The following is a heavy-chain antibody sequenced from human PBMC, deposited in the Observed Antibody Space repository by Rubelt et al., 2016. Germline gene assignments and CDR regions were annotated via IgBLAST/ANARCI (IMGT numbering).Heavy chain of an antibody. J-gene: IGHJ4*02. Sequence: GGSVSSYYWSWIRQPPGKGLEYIGYMYDSEITNYNPSLKGRVTMSVDTSKNQFDLKLSSVSAADTAVYYCASRYCSTTSCYHFDYWGQGTLVTVSS. D-gene: IGHD2-2*01. CDR3: ASRYCSTTSCYHFDY. CDR1: GGSVSSYY. V-gene: IGHV4-59*02. CDR2: MYDSEIT.